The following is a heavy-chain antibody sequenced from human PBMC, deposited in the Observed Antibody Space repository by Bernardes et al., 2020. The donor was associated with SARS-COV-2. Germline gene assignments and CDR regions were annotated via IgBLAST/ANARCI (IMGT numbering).Heavy chain of an antibody. V-gene: IGHV3-21*01. Sequence: GSLRLSCAASGFTFSSYSMNWVRQAPGKGLEWVSSISSSSSYIYYADSVKGRFTISRDNAKNSLYLQMNSLRAEDTAVYYCAGTTETPYSSGWIFFDYWGQGTLVTVSS. CDR1: GFTFSSYS. D-gene: IGHD6-19*01. CDR3: AGTTETPYSSGWIFFDY. J-gene: IGHJ4*02. CDR2: ISSSSSYI.